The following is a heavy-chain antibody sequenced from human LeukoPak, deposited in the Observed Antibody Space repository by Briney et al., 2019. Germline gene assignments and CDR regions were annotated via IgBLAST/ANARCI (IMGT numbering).Heavy chain of an antibody. D-gene: IGHD6-19*01. Sequence: GGSLRLSCVASGLSFSRYAMSWVRQAPGKGLEWVSTIIGSGSSTYYADSVKGRFTISRDSSKNTLYLQMNSLRAEDTAVYYCAKDDHGGSGWRDYFDYWGQGTLVTVSS. J-gene: IGHJ4*02. CDR2: IIGSGSST. CDR1: GLSFSRYA. CDR3: AKDDHGGSGWRDYFDY. V-gene: IGHV3-23*01.